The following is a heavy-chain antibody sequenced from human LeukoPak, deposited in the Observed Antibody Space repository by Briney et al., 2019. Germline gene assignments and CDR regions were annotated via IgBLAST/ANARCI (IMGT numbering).Heavy chain of an antibody. CDR2: IYYSGST. D-gene: IGHD3-10*01. J-gene: IGHJ5*02. V-gene: IGHV4-59*01. Sequence: SETLSLTCTVSGGSISSCYWSWIRQPPGKGLEWIGYIYYSGSTNYNPSLKSRVTISVDTSKNQFSLKLSSVTAADTAVYYCARTGVRGVHGFDPWGQGTLVTVSS. CDR1: GGSISSCY. CDR3: ARTGVRGVHGFDP.